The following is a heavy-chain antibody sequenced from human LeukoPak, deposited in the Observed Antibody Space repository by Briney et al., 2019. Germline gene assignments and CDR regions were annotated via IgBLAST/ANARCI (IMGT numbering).Heavy chain of an antibody. D-gene: IGHD4-17*01. CDR1: GDSINSFY. Sequence: SETLSLTCTVSGDSINSFYWSWIRQPAGQGLEWIGRIYTSGSTNYSPSLKGRVTMSVDTSKNQFSLKLSSVTAADTAVYYCARLPGDYVPIDIWGQGTMVTVSS. CDR3: ARLPGDYVPIDI. V-gene: IGHV4-4*07. CDR2: IYTSGST. J-gene: IGHJ3*02.